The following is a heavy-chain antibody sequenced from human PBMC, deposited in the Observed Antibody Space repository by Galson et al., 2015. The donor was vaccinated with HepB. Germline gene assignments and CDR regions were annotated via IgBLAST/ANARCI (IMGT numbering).Heavy chain of an antibody. V-gene: IGHV7-4-1*02. CDR2: INTNTGNP. D-gene: IGHD3-10*01. CDR3: AREVVRGDGNWFDP. J-gene: IGHJ5*02. Sequence: SVKVSCKASGYTFTSYAMNWVRQAPGQGLERMGWINTNTGNPTYAQGFTGRFVFSLDTSVSTAYLQISSLKAEDTAVYYCAREVVRGDGNWFDPWGQGTLVTVSS. CDR1: GYTFTSYA.